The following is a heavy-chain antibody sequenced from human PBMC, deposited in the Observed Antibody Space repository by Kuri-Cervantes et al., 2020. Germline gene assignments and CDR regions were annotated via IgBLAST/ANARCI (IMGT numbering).Heavy chain of an antibody. CDR2: IYYSGST. Sequence: SETLSLTCTVSGGSIGSSDYYWGWIRQPPGKGLEWIGNIYYSGSTYYNPSLKSRVTISVDTSKNQFSLELNSLTAADTAVYYCAREPWIQLRLSAFDIWGQGTMVTVSS. CDR1: GGSIGSSDYY. J-gene: IGHJ3*02. V-gene: IGHV4-39*02. D-gene: IGHD5-18*01. CDR3: AREPWIQLRLSAFDI.